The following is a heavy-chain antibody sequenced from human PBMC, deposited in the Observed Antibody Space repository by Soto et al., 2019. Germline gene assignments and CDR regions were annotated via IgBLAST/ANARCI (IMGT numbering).Heavy chain of an antibody. Sequence: GESLKISCKASGYTFATYWIGWVRQTPGRGLEWMGVIYPGDSDTRYSPSFQGQVTISADKSITTAYLQWNRLKASDTAMYYCALRHRLYTFDYWGQGTLVTVSS. CDR1: GYTFATYW. CDR3: ALRHRLYTFDY. J-gene: IGHJ4*02. CDR2: IYPGDSDT. V-gene: IGHV5-51*01.